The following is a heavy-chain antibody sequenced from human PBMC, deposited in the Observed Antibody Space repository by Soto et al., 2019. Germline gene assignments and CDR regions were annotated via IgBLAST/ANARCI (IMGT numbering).Heavy chain of an antibody. V-gene: IGHV4-34*01. Sequence: QVQLQQWGAGLLKPSETLSLTCAVYGGSFSGYYWSWIRQPPGKGLEWIGEINHSGSTNYNPSLKSRVTISVDTSKNQFSLKLSSVTAADTAVYYCARQSGSYYFDYWGQGTLVTVSS. J-gene: IGHJ4*02. D-gene: IGHD3-10*01. CDR1: GGSFSGYY. CDR2: INHSGST. CDR3: ARQSGSYYFDY.